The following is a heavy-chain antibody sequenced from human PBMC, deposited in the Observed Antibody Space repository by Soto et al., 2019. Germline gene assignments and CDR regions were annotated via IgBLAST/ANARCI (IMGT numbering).Heavy chain of an antibody. J-gene: IGHJ4*02. CDR3: ARGRSSLTRFDY. CDR2: ISYDGSNK. D-gene: IGHD2-2*01. V-gene: IGHV3-30-3*01. CDR1: GFTFSSYA. Sequence: QVQLVESGGGVVQPGRSLRLSCAASGFTFSSYAMHWVRQAPGKGLEWVAVISYDGSNKYYADSVKGRFTISRDNSKNTLYLQMNSLRAEDTAVYYCARGRSSLTRFDYWGQGTLVTVSS.